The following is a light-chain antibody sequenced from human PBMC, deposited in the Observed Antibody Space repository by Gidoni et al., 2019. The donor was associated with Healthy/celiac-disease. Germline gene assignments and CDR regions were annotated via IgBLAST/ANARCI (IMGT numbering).Light chain of an antibody. CDR3: QQYYSTPQT. Sequence: DIVMTQSPESLAVSPGERATINCKSSQSVLYSSNNKNYLAWYQQKPGQPPKLLIYWASTREAGVPDRFSGSGSGTDFTLTISSLQAEDVAVYYCQQYYSTPQTFGQGTKVEIK. J-gene: IGKJ1*01. CDR1: QSVLYSSNNKNY. V-gene: IGKV4-1*01. CDR2: WAS.